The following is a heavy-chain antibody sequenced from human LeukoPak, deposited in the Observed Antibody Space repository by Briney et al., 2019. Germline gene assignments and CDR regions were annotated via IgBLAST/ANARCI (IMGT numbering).Heavy chain of an antibody. V-gene: IGHV4-59*01. D-gene: IGHD1-26*01. Sequence: PSETLSLTCTVSGGSINNYYWSWIRQPPGKGLEWIGYIYYSGSTNYNPSLKSRVTISLDTSKNQFSLKLSSVTAADTAVYYCARDWEGFNFDIWGQGTMVTVSS. J-gene: IGHJ3*02. CDR1: GGSINNYY. CDR3: ARDWEGFNFDI. CDR2: IYYSGST.